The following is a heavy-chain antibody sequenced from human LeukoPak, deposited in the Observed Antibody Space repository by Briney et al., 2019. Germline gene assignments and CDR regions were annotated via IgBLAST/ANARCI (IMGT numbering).Heavy chain of an antibody. CDR3: ARPRNPMVVTPTSRTYFFDS. J-gene: IGHJ4*02. CDR1: GYTFTGYY. D-gene: IGHD4-23*01. Sequence: ASVKVSCKASGYTFTGYYIHWVRQAPGQGLEWMRWINPNSGGTNFAQKFQGRVTVTRDTSISVVYMELSRLRSDDTAVYYCARPRNPMVVTPTSRTYFFDSWGQGTLVTVSS. V-gene: IGHV1-2*02. CDR2: INPNSGGT.